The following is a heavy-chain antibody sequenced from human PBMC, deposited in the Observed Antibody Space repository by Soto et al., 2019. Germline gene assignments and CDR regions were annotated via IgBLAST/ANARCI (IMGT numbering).Heavy chain of an antibody. V-gene: IGHV2-5*02. CDR3: AQSKWELLRAVEV. CDR1: GVSLTRSEVG. CDR2: IYGDDEK. Sequence: QITLKESGPTLVKPTQTLTLTCTFAGVSLTRSEVGVGWIRQPPGKALEWLALIYGDDEKLYSPSLKTKLTITRHNSENQVVLTMTNRDPVDTATYYCAQSKWELLRAVEVWGQWTMVNVSS. D-gene: IGHD1-26*01. J-gene: IGHJ3*01.